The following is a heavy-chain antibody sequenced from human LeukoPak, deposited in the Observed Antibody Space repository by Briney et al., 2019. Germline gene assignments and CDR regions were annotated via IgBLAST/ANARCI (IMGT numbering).Heavy chain of an antibody. CDR3: ARAGYCSGGDLSCLFDY. CDR1: GGTFTSYG. J-gene: IGHJ4*02. CDR2: ISAYNGNT. V-gene: IGHV1-18*01. D-gene: IGHD2-15*01. Sequence: ASVKVSCKASGGTFTSYGISWVRQAPGQGLEWMGWISAYNGNTNYAQKLQGRVTMTTDTSTSTAYMELRSLRSDDTAVYYCARAGYCSGGDLSCLFDYWGQGTLVTVSS.